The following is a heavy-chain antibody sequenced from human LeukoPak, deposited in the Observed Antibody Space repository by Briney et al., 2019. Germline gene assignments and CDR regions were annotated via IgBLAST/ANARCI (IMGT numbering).Heavy chain of an antibody. V-gene: IGHV3-48*01. CDR3: ARDTKYAFDN. CDR2: VGISSGTT. D-gene: IGHD2-2*01. J-gene: IGHJ4*02. Sequence: GGSLSLSCAASGFPFSANSMNWVRQPPGKGLEWISYVGISSGTTKYADSVKGRSTISGDKAKNSLYLQMDSLRVEDTAVYYCARDTKYAFDNWGQGTLVTVSS. CDR1: GFPFSANS.